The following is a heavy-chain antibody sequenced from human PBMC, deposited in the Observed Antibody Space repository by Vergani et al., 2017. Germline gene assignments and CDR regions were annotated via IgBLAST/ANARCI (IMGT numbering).Heavy chain of an antibody. CDR1: GGSINSHNYY. V-gene: IGHV4-61*02. J-gene: IGHJ4*02. CDR2: IHTSGST. D-gene: IGHD2-15*01. Sequence: QVQLQESGPGLVKPSQTLSLTCTVSGGSINSHNYYWSWIRQPAGKGLAWIGRIHTSGSTNYNPSLKSRVTMSEDTSKNQFSLNLTSVTAADKSVYFCARGSCLGGSCDKPLFDYWGQGILVTVSS. CDR3: ARGSCLGGSCDKPLFDY.